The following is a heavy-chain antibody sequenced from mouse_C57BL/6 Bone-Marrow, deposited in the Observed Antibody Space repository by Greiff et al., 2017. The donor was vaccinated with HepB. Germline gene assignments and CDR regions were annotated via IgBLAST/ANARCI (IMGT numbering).Heavy chain of an antibody. CDR2: IYPRDGST. D-gene: IGHD2-1*01. V-gene: IGHV1-78*01. CDR1: GYTFTDHT. J-gene: IGHJ4*01. CDR3: ARNTVVALYGNYNYYAMDY. Sequence: QVQLKQSDAELVKPGASVKISCKVSGYTFTDHTIHWMKQRPEQGLEWIGYIYPRDGSTKYNEKFKGKATLTADKSSSTAYMQLNSLTSEDSAVYFCARNTVVALYGNYNYYAMDYWGQGTSVTVSS.